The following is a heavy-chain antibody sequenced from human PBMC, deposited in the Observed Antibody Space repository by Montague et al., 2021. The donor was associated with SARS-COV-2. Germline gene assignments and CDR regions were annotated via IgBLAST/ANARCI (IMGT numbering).Heavy chain of an antibody. CDR2: IKPDGTST. CDR3: VRPLWFGDSDYFFDS. CDR1: GFTFRSYW. J-gene: IGHJ4*02. Sequence: SLRLSCAASGFTFRSYWMHWVRQVPGRRPIWVSRIKPDGTSTNYAASVKGRFTISRDNAKNTLSLQLNNLRAEDTAVYYCVRPLWFGDSDYFFDSWGQGTLVTVSS. D-gene: IGHD3-10*01. V-gene: IGHV3-74*01.